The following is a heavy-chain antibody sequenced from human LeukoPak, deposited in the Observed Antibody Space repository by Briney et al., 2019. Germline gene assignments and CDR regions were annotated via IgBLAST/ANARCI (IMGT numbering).Heavy chain of an antibody. CDR1: GYTLTELS. CDR3: ATARYCSGGSCQGYPYYYYYYGMDV. D-gene: IGHD2-15*01. CDR2: FDPEDGET. Sequence: ASVKVSCKVSGYTLTELSMHWVRQAPGKGLEWMGGFDPEDGETIYAQKFQGRVTMTEDTSTDTAYTELSSLRSEDTAVYYCATARYCSGGSCQGYPYYYYYYGMDVWGQGTTVTVSS. V-gene: IGHV1-24*01. J-gene: IGHJ6*02.